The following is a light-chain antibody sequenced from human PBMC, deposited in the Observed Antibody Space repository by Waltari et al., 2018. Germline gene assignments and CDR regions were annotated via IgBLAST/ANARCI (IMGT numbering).Light chain of an antibody. CDR1: ALSTKF. CDR3: YSADSSGIYVV. Sequence: SYELTQPPSVSVSPGQTATITCSGDALSTKFVYWFQQKSGQAPVLLIYEDNKRPSGNPERFSGSSSGTVATLTASGAQVEDEADYYCYSADSSGIYVVFGGGTKLTV. CDR2: EDN. J-gene: IGLJ2*01. V-gene: IGLV3-10*01.